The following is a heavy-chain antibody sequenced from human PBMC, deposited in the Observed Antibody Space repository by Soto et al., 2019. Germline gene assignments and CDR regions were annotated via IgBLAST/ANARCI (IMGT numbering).Heavy chain of an antibody. CDR3: AKDKMYNWNYRFDY. V-gene: IGHV3-23*01. CDR1: GFTFTSYA. D-gene: IGHD1-7*01. CDR2: ISGSGGST. J-gene: IGHJ4*02. Sequence: GGSLRLSCVASGFTFTSYAMSWVRQAPGKGLEWVSGISGSGGSTYYTDSVKGRFTISRDNSKNTLYLQMTSLRAEDTAAYYCAKDKMYNWNYRFDYWGQGT.